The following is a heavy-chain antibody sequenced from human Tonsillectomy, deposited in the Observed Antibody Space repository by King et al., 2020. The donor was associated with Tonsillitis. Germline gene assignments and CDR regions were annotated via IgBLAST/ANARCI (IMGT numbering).Heavy chain of an antibody. Sequence: QLVQSGAEVKKPGASVKVSCKASGYTFTTYGINWVRQAPGQGLEWRGWISAYNGNTKYPQKFQGRVTMTTDTSTSPAYMERRGLRADATDVFYCARDDDTSGDTRFDYWGQGTLVTVSS. CDR2: ISAYNGNT. V-gene: IGHV1-18*04. CDR3: ARDDDTSGDTRFDY. D-gene: IGHD3-22*01. J-gene: IGHJ4*02. CDR1: GYTFTTYG.